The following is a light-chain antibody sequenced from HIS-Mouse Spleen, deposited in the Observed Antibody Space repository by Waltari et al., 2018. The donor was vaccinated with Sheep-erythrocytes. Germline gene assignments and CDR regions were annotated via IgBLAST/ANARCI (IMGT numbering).Light chain of an antibody. CDR3: QQYNSYPLT. J-gene: IGKJ4*01. CDR2: KAS. Sequence: DLHMTHSPSTLSASVGDRVTITCRASQSISSWLAWYQQKPGKAPKLLIYKASSLESGVPSRFSGSGSGTEFTLTISSLQPDDFATYYCQQYNSYPLTFGGGTKVEIK. V-gene: IGKV1-5*03. CDR1: QSISSW.